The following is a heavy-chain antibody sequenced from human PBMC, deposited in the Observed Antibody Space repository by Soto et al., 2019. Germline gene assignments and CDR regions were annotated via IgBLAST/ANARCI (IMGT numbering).Heavy chain of an antibody. CDR2: IYYSGST. J-gene: IGHJ4*02. CDR1: GGSIRSGDSY. V-gene: IGHV4-30-4*01. D-gene: IGHD3-22*01. CDR3: ATTHYSDRSGTDY. Sequence: KASETLSLTCTVSGGSIRSGDSYGSWIRQPPGKGLEWIGYIYYSGSTYYNPSLTSRVTISLDTSKNQFSLNLSSVTAADTAVYYCATTHYSDRSGTDYWGQGTLATVSS.